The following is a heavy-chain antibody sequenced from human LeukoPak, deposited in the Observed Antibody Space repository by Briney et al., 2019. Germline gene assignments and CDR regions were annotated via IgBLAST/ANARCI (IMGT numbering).Heavy chain of an antibody. Sequence: ASVKVSCKASGNTFSSYFIHWVRQAPGQGLELMGIISPGGGSTTYAQELQGRVTMTRDTSTSTVYMELSSLRSEDTAVYYCGRVTFYAFDIWGQGTMVTVSS. CDR1: GNTFSSYF. D-gene: IGHD3-3*02. CDR3: GRVTFYAFDI. V-gene: IGHV1-46*01. J-gene: IGHJ3*02. CDR2: ISPGGGST.